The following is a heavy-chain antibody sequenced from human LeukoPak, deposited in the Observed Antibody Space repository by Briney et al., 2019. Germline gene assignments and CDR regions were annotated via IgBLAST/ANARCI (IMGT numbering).Heavy chain of an antibody. CDR1: GYTFTSYG. CDR3: ASRGYSYGDTGLFDS. Sequence: ASVKVSCKASGYTFTSYGISWVRQAPGQGLEWMGWISAYNGNTNYAQKLQGRVTMTTDTSTSTAYMELRSLRSDDTAVYYCASRGYSYGDTGLFDSWGQGTLVTVSS. D-gene: IGHD5-18*01. V-gene: IGHV1-18*01. CDR2: ISAYNGNT. J-gene: IGHJ4*02.